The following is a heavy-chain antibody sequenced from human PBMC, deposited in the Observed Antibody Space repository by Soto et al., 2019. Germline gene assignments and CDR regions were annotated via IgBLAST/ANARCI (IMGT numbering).Heavy chain of an antibody. Sequence: QVHLQESGPGLVRPSETLSLTCTVSGGSLKTYYWSWIRQPPGGGLEWIGYIVSSGSPNYNPSLRGRVTISVDTSNNQFSLKLSSVTAADTAVYYCARVAGISYYNHMDVWGKGTAVAVSS. V-gene: IGHV4-59*01. D-gene: IGHD6-19*01. CDR3: ARVAGISYYNHMDV. CDR2: IVSSGSP. J-gene: IGHJ6*03. CDR1: GGSLKTYY.